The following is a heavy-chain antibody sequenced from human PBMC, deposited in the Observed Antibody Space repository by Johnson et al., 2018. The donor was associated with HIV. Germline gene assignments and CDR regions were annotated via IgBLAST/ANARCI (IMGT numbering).Heavy chain of an antibody. CDR1: GFTFSSYA. D-gene: IGHD1-26*01. CDR2: IWYDGSNK. J-gene: IGHJ3*02. Sequence: QVQLVESGGGLVQPGGSLRLSCAASGFTFSSYAMHWVRQAPGKGLEWVAVIWYDGSNKYYADSVKGRFTISRDNSKNTLYLQMNSLRADDTAVYYCAKDPYSGSPIDIWGQGTMVTVSS. V-gene: IGHV3-33*06. CDR3: AKDPYSGSPIDI.